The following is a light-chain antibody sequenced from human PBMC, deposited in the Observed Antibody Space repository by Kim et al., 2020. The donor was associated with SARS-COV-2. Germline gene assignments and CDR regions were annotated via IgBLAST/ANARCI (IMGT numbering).Light chain of an antibody. J-gene: IGLJ3*02. CDR1: SSDVVFYNY. V-gene: IGLV2-11*01. CDR2: DVS. Sequence: QSALTQPRSVSGSPGQSVTISCTGTSSDVVFYNYVSWYQQHPGRAPKLMIYDVSKRPSGVPDRFSGSKSGNTASLTISGLQAEDEADYHCCSYAGSYTWVFGGGTKLTVL. CDR3: CSYAGSYTWV.